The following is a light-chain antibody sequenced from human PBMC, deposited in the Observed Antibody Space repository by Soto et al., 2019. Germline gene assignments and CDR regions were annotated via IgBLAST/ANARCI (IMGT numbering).Light chain of an antibody. V-gene: IGKV3-20*01. CDR2: GAS. CDR3: QHYGSSPRYT. Sequence: EIVLTQSPGTLSLSPGERATLSCRASQSVSSNSLAWYQQKPGQAPRLLIHGASSRATGIPDRFSGSGSGTDFTLTISSLEPDDFAVYYCQHYGSSPRYTFDQGTKLEIK. J-gene: IGKJ2*01. CDR1: QSVSSNS.